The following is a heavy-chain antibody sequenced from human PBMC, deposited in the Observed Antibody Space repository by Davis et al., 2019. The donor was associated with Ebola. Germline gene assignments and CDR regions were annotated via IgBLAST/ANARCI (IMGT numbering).Heavy chain of an antibody. D-gene: IGHD6-19*01. V-gene: IGHV1-69*06. Sequence: AASVKVSCKASGGTFSSYAISWVRQAPGQGLEWMGGIIPIFGTANYAQKFQGRVTITADKSTSTAYMELSSLRSEDTAVYYCVRVSNTGWEFDFWGQGTLVTVSS. CDR3: VRVSNTGWEFDF. CDR2: IIPIFGTA. CDR1: GGTFSSYA. J-gene: IGHJ4*02.